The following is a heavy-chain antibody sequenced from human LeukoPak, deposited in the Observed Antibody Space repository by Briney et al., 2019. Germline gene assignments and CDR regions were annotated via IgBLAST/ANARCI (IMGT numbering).Heavy chain of an antibody. CDR2: IYYSGST. J-gene: IGHJ3*02. D-gene: IGHD3-16*01. Sequence: PSETLSLTCTVSGGSISSYYWSWIRQPPGKGLEWIGYIYYSGSTNYNPSLKSRVTISVDTSKNQFSLKLSSVTAADTAVYYCAREPARLGAFDIWGQGTMVTVSS. CDR3: AREPARLGAFDI. V-gene: IGHV4-59*01. CDR1: GGSISSYY.